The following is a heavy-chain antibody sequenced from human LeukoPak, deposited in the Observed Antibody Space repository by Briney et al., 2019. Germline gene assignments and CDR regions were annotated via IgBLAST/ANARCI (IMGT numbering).Heavy chain of an antibody. D-gene: IGHD3-22*01. Sequence: PGGSLRLSCAASGFTFSSYAMSWVRQAPGKGLEWVSAISGSGGSTYYADSVKGRFTISRDNSKNTLYLQMNSLRAEDTAVYYCARESYYYDSSGYYDYWGQGTLVTVSS. J-gene: IGHJ4*02. V-gene: IGHV3-23*01. CDR3: ARESYYYDSSGYYDY. CDR1: GFTFSSYA. CDR2: ISGSGGST.